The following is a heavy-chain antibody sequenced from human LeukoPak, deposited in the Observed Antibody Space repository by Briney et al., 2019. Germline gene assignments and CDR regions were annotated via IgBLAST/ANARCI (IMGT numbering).Heavy chain of an antibody. CDR1: GGTFSSYA. Sequence: SVKVSCKASGGTFSSYAISWVRQAPGQGLEWMGRIIPIFGTANYAQKFQGRVTITADKSTSTAYMELSSLRSEDTAVYYCATGGPSGGRATVHLQVGYWGQGTLVTVSS. CDR2: IIPIFGTA. CDR3: ATGGPSGGRATVHLQVGY. D-gene: IGHD2-15*01. J-gene: IGHJ4*02. V-gene: IGHV1-69*06.